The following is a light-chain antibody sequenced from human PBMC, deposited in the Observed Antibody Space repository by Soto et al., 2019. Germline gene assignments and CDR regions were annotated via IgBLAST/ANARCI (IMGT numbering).Light chain of an antibody. CDR2: EGS. J-gene: IGKJ2*01. CDR3: QHRSNWPAT. V-gene: IGKV3-11*01. Sequence: EIVLTQSPATLSLSPGERATLSCRASQSVNNYLAWYQQEPGQAPRLLIYEGSKRATGIPARFSGSGSGTDLTLTISSLEPEDFAVYYCQHRSNWPATFGQGTKVEI. CDR1: QSVNNY.